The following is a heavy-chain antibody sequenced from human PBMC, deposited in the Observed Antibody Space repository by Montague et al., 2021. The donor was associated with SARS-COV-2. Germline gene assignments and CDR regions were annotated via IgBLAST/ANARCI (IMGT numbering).Heavy chain of an antibody. Sequence: SETLSLTCTVSGGSITGYYWSWLRRSPGKGLEWIAYIYDGGAVNYNPSLGSRVTISTDTSKNQLSLKVNSVTAADTAVYYCVRDHPYGGPRGAYDIWGQGAVVPVPS. CDR3: VRDHPYGGPRGAYDI. D-gene: IGHD4-23*01. J-gene: IGHJ3*02. CDR1: GGSITGYY. V-gene: IGHV4-59*01. CDR2: IYDGGAV.